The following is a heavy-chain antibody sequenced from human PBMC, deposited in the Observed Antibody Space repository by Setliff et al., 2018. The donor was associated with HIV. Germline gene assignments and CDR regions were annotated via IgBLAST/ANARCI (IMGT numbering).Heavy chain of an antibody. CDR3: ARGIYYYYYYMDV. CDR1: GGSISSRSYY. V-gene: IGHV4-39*01. J-gene: IGHJ6*03. CDR2: IYYSGST. Sequence: SETLSLTCTVSGGSISSRSYYWGWIRQPPGKGLEWIGSIYYSGSTDYDPSLKSRVTISVDTSKNQFSLKLRSVTAADTAVYYCARGIYYYYYYMDVWGKGTTVTVSS.